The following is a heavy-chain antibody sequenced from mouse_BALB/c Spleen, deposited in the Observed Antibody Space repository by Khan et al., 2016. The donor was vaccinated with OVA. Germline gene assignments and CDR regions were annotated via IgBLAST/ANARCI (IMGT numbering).Heavy chain of an antibody. CDR3: AREDDYDESFAY. Sequence: QVQLKESGPGLVAPSQSLSITCTVSGFSLTKYGVHWVRQPPGKGLEWLGVIWAGGSTNYNSALMSRLSINKDNSKSQVFLKMNSLQTADTARYSCAREDDYDESFAYWGQGTLVTVSA. V-gene: IGHV2-9*02. CDR2: IWAGGST. D-gene: IGHD2-4*01. CDR1: GFSLTKYG. J-gene: IGHJ3*01.